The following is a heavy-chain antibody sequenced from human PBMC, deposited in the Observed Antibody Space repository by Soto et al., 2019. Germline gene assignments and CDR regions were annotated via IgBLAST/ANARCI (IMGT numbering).Heavy chain of an antibody. D-gene: IGHD2-2*01. V-gene: IGHV3-7*05. CDR3: ARGTPYCTSTTCSPSYYYGMDV. CDR1: GFIFSNYW. Sequence: EVQLVESGGGLVQPGGSLRLSCAASGFIFSNYWMSWVRQASGKGLEWVANIKEDGSETYYVDSVKGRFTISRDNAKNSLYLQMNSLRAEDTAVYYCARGTPYCTSTTCSPSYYYGMDVWGQGTTVTVSS. CDR2: IKEDGSET. J-gene: IGHJ6*02.